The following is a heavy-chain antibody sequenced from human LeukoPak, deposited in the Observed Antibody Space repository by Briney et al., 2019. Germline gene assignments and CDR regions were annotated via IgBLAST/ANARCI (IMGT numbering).Heavy chain of an antibody. J-gene: IGHJ4*01. CDR3: ARWDDLFLIDF. Sequence: GGSLRLSCAVSGFTFRSYRMSWVRQAPGKGLEWVSSISTSSSSKYYADSVKGRFTVSRDNAKNSLDLQMNSLRAEDTAVYYCARWDDLFLIDFWGQGTLATVSS. V-gene: IGHV3-21*01. CDR1: GFTFRSYR. D-gene: IGHD3-9*01. CDR2: ISTSSSSK.